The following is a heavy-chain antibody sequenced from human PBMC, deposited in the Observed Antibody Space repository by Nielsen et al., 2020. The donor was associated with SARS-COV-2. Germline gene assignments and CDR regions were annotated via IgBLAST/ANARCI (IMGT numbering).Heavy chain of an antibody. CDR3: AHTGVTTVDY. V-gene: IGHV3-23*01. CDR2: ISGSGGST. CDR1: GFTFSSHA. D-gene: IGHD4-17*01. Sequence: GGSLRLSCAASGFTFSSHAMNWVRQAPGKGLEWVSAISGSGGSTYYADSVKGRFTISRDNSKNTLYLQMNSLRAEDTAVYYCAHTGVTTVDYWGQGTLVTVSS. J-gene: IGHJ4*02.